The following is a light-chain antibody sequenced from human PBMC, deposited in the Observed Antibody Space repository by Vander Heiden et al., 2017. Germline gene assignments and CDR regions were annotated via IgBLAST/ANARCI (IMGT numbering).Light chain of an antibody. V-gene: IGKV3-15*01. CDR1: QSVSSN. J-gene: IGKJ4*01. CDR2: GAS. CDR3: QQYNNWPLT. Sequence: EIVMTQSPATLSLSPGERATLSCRASQSVSSNLAWYHQKPGQAPRLLIYGASTRATGIPARFSGSGSGTEFTLTISSLQSEDFAVYYCQQYNNWPLTFGGGTKVEIK.